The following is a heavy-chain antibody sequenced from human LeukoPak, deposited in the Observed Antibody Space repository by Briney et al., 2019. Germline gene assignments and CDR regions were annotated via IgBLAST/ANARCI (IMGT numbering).Heavy chain of an antibody. V-gene: IGHV3-53*01. CDR3: ARGYYRYDSSAYPSFDS. J-gene: IGHJ4*02. CDR2: IYRGGST. Sequence: PGGSLRLSCAASGFTVSSNYMSWVRQAPGKGLEWGSVIYRGGSTYYADSVKGRLTISRHNSKNTLYLQMNSLRVEDTAVYYCARGYYRYDSSAYPSFDSWGQGTLVTVSS. D-gene: IGHD3-22*01. CDR1: GFTVSSNY.